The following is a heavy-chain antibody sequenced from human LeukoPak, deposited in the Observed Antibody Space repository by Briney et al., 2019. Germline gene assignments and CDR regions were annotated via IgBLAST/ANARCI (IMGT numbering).Heavy chain of an antibody. D-gene: IGHD5-18*01. Sequence: SETLSLTCAVYGGSFSGYYWSWIRQPPGKGLEWIGEINHSGSTNYNPSLKSRVTISVDTSKNQFSLKLSSVTAADTAVYYCARQVDTAFDNWFDPWGQGTLVTVSS. CDR3: ARQVDTAFDNWFDP. CDR2: INHSGST. CDR1: GGSFSGYY. V-gene: IGHV4-34*01. J-gene: IGHJ5*02.